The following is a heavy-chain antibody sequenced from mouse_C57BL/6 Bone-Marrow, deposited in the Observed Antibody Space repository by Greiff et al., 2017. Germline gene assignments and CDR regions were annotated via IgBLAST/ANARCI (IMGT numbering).Heavy chain of an antibody. Sequence: VKLQQSGPGLVQPSQSLSITCTVSGFSLTSYGVHWVRQSPGKGLEWLGVIWSGGSTDYNAAFISSMSISKDNSKSQVFFKMNRLQADDTAMYYCASSMITTAGDYFDYWGQGTTLTVSS. CDR2: IWSGGST. J-gene: IGHJ2*01. V-gene: IGHV2-2*01. CDR1: GFSLTSYG. D-gene: IGHD2-4*01. CDR3: ASSMITTAGDYFDY.